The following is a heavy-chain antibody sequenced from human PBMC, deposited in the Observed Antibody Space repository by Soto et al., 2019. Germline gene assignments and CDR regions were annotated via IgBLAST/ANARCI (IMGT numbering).Heavy chain of an antibody. CDR3: ARGAARIGTNWFDP. V-gene: IGHV3-33*01. CDR1: GFTFSSDG. J-gene: IGHJ5*02. D-gene: IGHD6-6*01. CDR2: IWYDGSNK. Sequence: GGSLRLSCAASGFTFSSDGMHWVRQAPGKGLEWVAVIWYDGSNKYYADSVKGRFTISRDNSKNTLYLQMNSLRAEDTAVYYCARGAARIGTNWFDPWGQGTLVTVSS.